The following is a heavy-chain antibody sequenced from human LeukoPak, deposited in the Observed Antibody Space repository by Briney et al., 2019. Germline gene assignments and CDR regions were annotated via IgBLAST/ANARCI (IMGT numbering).Heavy chain of an antibody. Sequence: NPGGSLRLSCVASGFTFSRYSMNWVRQAPGKGLEWVSSISHWGYDIYYADAVKGRFTISRDNAKNSLFLQMDNLRVEDTAVYYCANHLACGSTTCPSFDDWGQGTLVTVSS. CDR3: ANHLACGSTTCPSFDD. D-gene: IGHD2-2*01. J-gene: IGHJ4*02. V-gene: IGHV3-21*01. CDR1: GFTFSRYS. CDR2: ISHWGYDI.